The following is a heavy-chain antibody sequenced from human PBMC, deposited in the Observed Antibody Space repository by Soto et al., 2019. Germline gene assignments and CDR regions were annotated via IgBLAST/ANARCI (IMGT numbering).Heavy chain of an antibody. CDR1: GFTFSSYA. CDR2: ISSNWGRT. Sequence: GGSLRLSCSVSGFTFSSYALHWVRQAPEQGLGYVSAISSNWGRTYYEDSVKGRFTISRVNSKNTLYLQMSSLRAEDTYVYSCVKTGNWDDVYYYYYYCMDVWGQGTTVTVSS. CDR3: VKTGNWDDVYYYYYYCMDV. V-gene: IGHV3-64D*08. J-gene: IGHJ6*02. D-gene: IGHD1-1*01.